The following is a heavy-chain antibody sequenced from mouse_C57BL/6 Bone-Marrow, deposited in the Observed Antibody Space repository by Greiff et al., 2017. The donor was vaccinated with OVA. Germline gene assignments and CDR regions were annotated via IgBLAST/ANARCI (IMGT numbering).Heavy chain of an antibody. CDR3: ARARYYGSSYPAWCAY. J-gene: IGHJ3*01. D-gene: IGHD1-1*01. V-gene: IGHV1-81*01. CDR1: GYTFTSYG. CDR2: IYPRSGNT. Sequence: QVHVKQSGAELARPGASVKLSCKASGYTFTSYGISWVKQRTGQGLEWIGEIYPRSGNTYYNEKFKGKATLTAAKSSSTAYMELRSLTSEDSAVYFCARARYYGSSYPAWCAYWGQGTLVTVSA.